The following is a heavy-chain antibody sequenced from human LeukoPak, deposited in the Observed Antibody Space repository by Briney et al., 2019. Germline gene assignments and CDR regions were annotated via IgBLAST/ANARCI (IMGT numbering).Heavy chain of an antibody. J-gene: IGHJ4*02. V-gene: IGHV4-39*07. CDR1: GGSISSSSYY. Sequence: PSETLSLTCTVSGGSISSSSYYWGWIRQPPGKGLEWIGYIYHSGSTYYNPSLKSRVTISVDRSKNQFSLKLSSVTAADTAVYYCARSNSGSYQGIRYWGQGTLVTVSS. CDR2: IYHSGST. CDR3: ARSNSGSYQGIRY. D-gene: IGHD1-26*01.